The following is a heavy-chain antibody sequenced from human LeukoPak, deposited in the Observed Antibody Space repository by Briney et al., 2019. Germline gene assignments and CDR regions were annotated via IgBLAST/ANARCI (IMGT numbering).Heavy chain of an antibody. D-gene: IGHD3-10*01. V-gene: IGHV4-59*01. CDR2: IYYSGST. J-gene: IGHJ6*02. CDR1: GGSISSYF. CDR3: ARDRGGSGSYSHYYYYYGMDV. Sequence: SETLSLTCTVSGGSISSYFWSWIRQPPGKGLEWIGYIYYSGSTNYNPSLKSRVTISVDTSKNQFSLKLSSVTAADTAVYYCARDRGGSGSYSHYYYYYGMDVWAKGPRSPSP.